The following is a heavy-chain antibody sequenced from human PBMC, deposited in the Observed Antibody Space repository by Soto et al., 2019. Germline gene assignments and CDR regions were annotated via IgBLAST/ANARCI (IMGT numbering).Heavy chain of an antibody. D-gene: IGHD3-3*01. J-gene: IGHJ3*02. Sequence: PGGSLRLSCAASGFTVSSNYMSWVRQAPGKGLEWVSVIYSGGSTYYADSVKGRFTISRGNSKNTLYLQMNSLRAEDTAVYYCARERSGFMRNAFDIWGQGTMVTVSS. CDR2: IYSGGST. CDR3: ARERSGFMRNAFDI. CDR1: GFTVSSNY. V-gene: IGHV3-53*01.